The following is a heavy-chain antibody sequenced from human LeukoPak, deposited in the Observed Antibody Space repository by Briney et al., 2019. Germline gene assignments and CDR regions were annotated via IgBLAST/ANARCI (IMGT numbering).Heavy chain of an antibody. CDR1: GYIFPELS. Sequence: ASVKVSCKVSGYIFPELSMHWVRQAPGKGLEWMGSFDPENGETLYAQEFQGRVTLTEDTSADTAYMELISLRSEDTAVYYCTRSAVVLPYYFDYWGQGTLVTVSS. D-gene: IGHD3-22*01. CDR3: TRSAVVLPYYFDY. V-gene: IGHV1-24*01. CDR2: FDPENGET. J-gene: IGHJ4*02.